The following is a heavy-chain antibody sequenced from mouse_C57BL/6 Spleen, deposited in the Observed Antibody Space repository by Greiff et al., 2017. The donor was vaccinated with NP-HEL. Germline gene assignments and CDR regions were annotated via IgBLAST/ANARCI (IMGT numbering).Heavy chain of an antibody. CDR2: IDPETGGT. D-gene: IGHD1-1*01. J-gene: IGHJ4*01. V-gene: IGHV1-15*01. CDR3: TRITTVVERGAMDY. Sequence: QVHVKQSGAELVRPGASVTLSCKASGYTFTDYEMHWVKQTPVHGLEWIGAIDPETGGTAYNQKFKGKAILTADKSSSTAYMELRSLTSEDSAVYYCTRITTVVERGAMDYWGQGTSVTVSS. CDR1: GYTFTDYE.